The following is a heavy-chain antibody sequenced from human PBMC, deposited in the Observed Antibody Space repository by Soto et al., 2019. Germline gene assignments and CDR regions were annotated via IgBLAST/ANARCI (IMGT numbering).Heavy chain of an antibody. V-gene: IGHV3-33*01. CDR1: GFTFSSYG. Sequence: QVQLVESGGGVVQPGRSLRLSCAASGFTFSSYGMHWVRQAPGKGLEWVAVIWYDGSNKYYADSVKGRFTISRDNSKNTLYLQMNSLRAEDTAVYYGARDFSGELLEYYGMDVWCQGTTVTVSS. J-gene: IGHJ6*02. CDR2: IWYDGSNK. CDR3: ARDFSGELLEYYGMDV. D-gene: IGHD1-26*01.